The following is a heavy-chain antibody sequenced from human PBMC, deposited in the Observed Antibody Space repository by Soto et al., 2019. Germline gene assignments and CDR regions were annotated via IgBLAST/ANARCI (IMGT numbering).Heavy chain of an antibody. CDR1: GFTFSIYS. V-gene: IGHV3-48*01. CDR3: ARELDGIDV. Sequence: GGALRLSRSAPGFTFSIYSINWVRQAPGKGLEWVSYIMPGSSHIFYADSVKGRFTISRDNAKNSLYLQMNSLRAEDTAVYYCARELDGIDVWGQGTTVTVSS. J-gene: IGHJ6*02. CDR2: IMPGSSHI.